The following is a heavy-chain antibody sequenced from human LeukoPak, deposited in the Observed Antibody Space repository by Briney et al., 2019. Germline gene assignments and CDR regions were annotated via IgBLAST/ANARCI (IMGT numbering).Heavy chain of an antibody. CDR1: GFSFSSYG. V-gene: IGHV3-30*18. CDR3: AKKGLERSSDSWYDY. D-gene: IGHD6-13*01. CDR2: ISFHENTQ. Sequence: PGGSLRLSCAASGFSFSSYGMHWVRQAPGKGVEGVAVISFHENTQFYLDSVKGRFTISRDNSKNTLYLQMNSLRAEDTAVYYCAKKGLERSSDSWYDYWGQGTLVTVSS. J-gene: IGHJ4*02.